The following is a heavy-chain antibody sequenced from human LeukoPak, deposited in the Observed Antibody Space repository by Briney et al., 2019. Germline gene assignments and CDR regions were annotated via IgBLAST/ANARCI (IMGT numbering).Heavy chain of an antibody. CDR1: GFTFSSNW. Sequence: GGSLRLSCVASGFTFSSNWMHWVRQAPGKGLVWISRIKGDGSSTSYADSVKGRFTISRDNAKNTLYLQMDSLRAEDTAVYYCAREEIGWDYWGQGTLVTVSS. J-gene: IGHJ4*02. CDR2: IKGDGSST. CDR3: AREEIGWDY. D-gene: IGHD2-15*01. V-gene: IGHV3-74*01.